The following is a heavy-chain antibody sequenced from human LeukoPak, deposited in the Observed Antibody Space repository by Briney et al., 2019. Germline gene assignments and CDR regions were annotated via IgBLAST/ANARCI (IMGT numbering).Heavy chain of an antibody. CDR3: ARSSFRSGSSGYYYNYYMDV. CDR2: VYPGDSDT. V-gene: IGHV5-51*01. J-gene: IGHJ6*03. D-gene: IGHD3-22*01. Sequence: GESLKISCKGSGYSFTSYWIGWVRQMPGKGLEWMGIVYPGDSDTRYSPSFQGQVIISADKSISTAYLQWSSLKASDTAMYYCARSSFRSGSSGYYYNYYMDVWGKGTTVTVSS. CDR1: GYSFTSYW.